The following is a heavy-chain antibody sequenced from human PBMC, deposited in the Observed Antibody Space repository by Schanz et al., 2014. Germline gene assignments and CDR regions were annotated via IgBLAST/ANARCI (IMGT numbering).Heavy chain of an antibody. CDR2: IRFDGSSE. V-gene: IGHV3-30*02. CDR1: GFTFSSYS. J-gene: IGHJ4*02. CDR3: VKEDRNHRSDYVY. Sequence: QVQLVESGGGVVQPGGSLRLSCAASGFTFSSYSMHWVRQAPGKGLDWVAFIRFDGSSEYYADPVRGRFTISRDDSKTTLYLQMNSLRPEDTAVYYCVKEDRNHRSDYVYWGRGTLVTVSS. D-gene: IGHD3-10*01.